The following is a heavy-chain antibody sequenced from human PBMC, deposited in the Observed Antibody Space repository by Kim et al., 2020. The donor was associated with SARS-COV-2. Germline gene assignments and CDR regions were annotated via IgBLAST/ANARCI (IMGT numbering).Heavy chain of an antibody. Sequence: GGSLRLSCAASGFTFSSYAMSWVRQAPGKGLEWVSAISGSGGSTYYADSVKGRFTISRDNSKNTLYLQMNSLRAEDTAVYYCAMNLPRMITFGGVIAPLDYWGQGTLVTVSS. D-gene: IGHD3-16*02. V-gene: IGHV3-23*01. CDR1: GFTFSSYA. CDR3: AMNLPRMITFGGVIAPLDY. CDR2: ISGSGGST. J-gene: IGHJ4*02.